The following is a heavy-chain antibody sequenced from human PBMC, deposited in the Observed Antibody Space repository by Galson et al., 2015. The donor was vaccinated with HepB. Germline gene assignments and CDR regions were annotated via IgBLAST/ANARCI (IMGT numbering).Heavy chain of an antibody. J-gene: IGHJ4*02. CDR2: IIPILGIA. CDR3: ARELHDIFAY. Sequence: SVKVSCKASGGTFSSYAISWVRQAPGQGLEWMGRIIPILGIANYAQKFQGRVTITADKSTNTAYMELSSLRSEDMAVYYCARELHDIFAYWGQGTLVTVSS. D-gene: IGHD3-9*01. V-gene: IGHV1-69*04. CDR1: GGTFSSYA.